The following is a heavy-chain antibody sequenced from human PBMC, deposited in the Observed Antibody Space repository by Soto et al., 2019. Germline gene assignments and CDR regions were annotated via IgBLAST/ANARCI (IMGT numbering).Heavy chain of an antibody. CDR3: ARGGGAYAGVYYMDV. CDR1: GGTFSSYT. V-gene: IGHV1-69*02. J-gene: IGHJ6*03. Sequence: ASVKVSCKASGGTFSSYTISWVRQAPGQGLEWMGRIIPILGIANYAQKFQGRVTITADKSTSTAYMELSSLRSEDTAVYYCARGGGAYAGVYYMDVWGKGTTVTVSS. D-gene: IGHD2-21*01. CDR2: IIPILGIA.